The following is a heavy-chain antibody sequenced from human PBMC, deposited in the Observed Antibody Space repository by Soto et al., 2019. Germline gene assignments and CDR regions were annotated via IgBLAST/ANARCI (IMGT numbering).Heavy chain of an antibody. Sequence: QVQLVQSAPELQRPGDSVKVSCKTSGYTFTSYPYSLVRQAPGQGLEWMGWVNSYDGTTKVAQQFRDRITLTADKSAATVFMELRRLTSDDTAVYYCAREYYGTTTWIDYWGQGTLVAVSS. D-gene: IGHD1-7*01. J-gene: IGHJ4*02. CDR3: AREYYGTTTWIDY. V-gene: IGHV1-18*04. CDR1: GYTFTSYP. CDR2: VNSYDGTT.